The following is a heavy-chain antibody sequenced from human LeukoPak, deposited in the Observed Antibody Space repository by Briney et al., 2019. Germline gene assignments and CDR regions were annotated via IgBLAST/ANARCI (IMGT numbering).Heavy chain of an antibody. Sequence: GGSLRLSYAASGFTFDDYGMSWVRQAPGKGLEWVSGINWNGGSTGYADSVKGRFTISRDNAKNSLYLQMNSLRAEDTALYYCARGPEYYDFWSGYSAFDYWGQGTLVTVSS. CDR1: GFTFDDYG. D-gene: IGHD3-3*01. J-gene: IGHJ4*02. CDR2: INWNGGST. V-gene: IGHV3-20*03. CDR3: ARGPEYYDFWSGYSAFDY.